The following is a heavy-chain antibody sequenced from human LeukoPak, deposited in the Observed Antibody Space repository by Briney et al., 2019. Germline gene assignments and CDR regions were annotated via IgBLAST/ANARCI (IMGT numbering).Heavy chain of an antibody. V-gene: IGHV1-46*01. CDR1: GYTFTNYY. CDR2: INPSGGIT. D-gene: IGHD1-1*01. J-gene: IGHJ4*02. Sequence: ASVKVSCKASGYTFTNYYMHWVRQAPGQGLEWMGIINPSGGITNYAQKFQGRVTMTRDMSTSTVYMELSSLRSEDTAVYYCAREVQLERLGFGKEGSAFDYWGQGTLVTVSS. CDR3: AREVQLERLGFGKEGSAFDY.